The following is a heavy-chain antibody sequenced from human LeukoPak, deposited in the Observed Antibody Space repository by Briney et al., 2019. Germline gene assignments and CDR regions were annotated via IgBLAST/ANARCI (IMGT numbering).Heavy chain of an antibody. CDR3: ARVLDTDMVYFDH. CDR1: GLTVSSNY. D-gene: IGHD5-18*01. V-gene: IGHV3-66*01. J-gene: IGHJ4*02. CDR2: IYSGGST. Sequence: GGSLRLSCAASGLTVSSNYMSWVRQAPGKGLEWVSVIYSGGSTYYADSVKGRFTISRDNSKNTLYLQMNSLRAEDTAVYYCARVLDTDMVYFDHWGQGTLVTVSS.